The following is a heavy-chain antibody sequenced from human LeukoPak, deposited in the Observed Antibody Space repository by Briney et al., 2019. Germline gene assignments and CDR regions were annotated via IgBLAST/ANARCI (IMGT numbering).Heavy chain of an antibody. CDR3: ARDLVVTATY. CDR2: INSDGSIT. D-gene: IGHD2-21*02. V-gene: IGHV3-74*01. Sequence: QTGGSLRLSCAASGFTFSDYWMHWVRHAAGKGLEWVSRINSDGSITTDADSVKGRFTISRDNAKNTLYLQMNSLRAEDTGVYYCARDLVVTATYWGQGTLVTVSS. CDR1: GFTFSDYW. J-gene: IGHJ4*02.